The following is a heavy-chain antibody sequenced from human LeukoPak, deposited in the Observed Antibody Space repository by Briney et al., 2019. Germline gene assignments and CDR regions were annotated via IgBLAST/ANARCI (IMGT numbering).Heavy chain of an antibody. V-gene: IGHV6-1*01. D-gene: IGHD3-3*01. CDR2: TYYRSKWYN. CDR1: GDSVSSNSAA. CDR3: ARAKRSITIFGVVISDPYYFDY. Sequence: SQTLSLTCAISGDSVSSNSAAWNWIRQSPSRGLEWLGRTYYRSKWYNDYAVSAKSRITINPDTSKNQFSLQLNSVTPEDTAVYYCARAKRSITIFGVVISDPYYFDYWGQGTLVTVSS. J-gene: IGHJ4*02.